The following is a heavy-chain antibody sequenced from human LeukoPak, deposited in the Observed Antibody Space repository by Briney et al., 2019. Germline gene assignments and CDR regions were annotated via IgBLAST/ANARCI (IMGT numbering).Heavy chain of an antibody. D-gene: IGHD1-26*01. CDR1: GYTFTSYG. CDR3: ARDFIGNWFDP. J-gene: IGHJ5*02. Sequence: ASVKVSCKASGYTFTSYGISWVRQAPGQGPEWMGWISACNGNTNYAQKLQGRVTMTTDTSTSTAYMELRSLRSDDTAVYYCARDFIGNWFDPWGQGTLVTVSS. CDR2: ISACNGNT. V-gene: IGHV1-18*01.